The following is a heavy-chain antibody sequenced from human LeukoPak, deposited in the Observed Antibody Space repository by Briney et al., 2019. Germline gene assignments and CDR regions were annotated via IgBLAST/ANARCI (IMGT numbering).Heavy chain of an antibody. CDR3: ARAAQPNGIVGATTVDY. CDR2: IIPIFGTA. Sequence: SVKVSCKASGYTFTSYAMNWVRQAPGQGLEWMGGIIPIFGTANYAQKFQGRVTITADESTSTAYMELSSLRSEDTAVYYCARAAQPNGIVGATTVDYWGQGTLVTVSS. V-gene: IGHV1-69*13. CDR1: GYTFTSYA. J-gene: IGHJ4*02. D-gene: IGHD1-26*01.